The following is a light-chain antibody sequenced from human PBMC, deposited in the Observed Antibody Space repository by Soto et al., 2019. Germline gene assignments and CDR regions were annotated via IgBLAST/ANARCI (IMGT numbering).Light chain of an antibody. J-gene: IGLJ3*02. V-gene: IGLV1-40*01. Sequence: QSVLTQPPSVSGAPGQRVTISCTGSSSNIGAGYDVHWYQQLPGTAPKLLIYGNSNRPSGVPDRFSGSKSGTSASMAITVLQAEDEADDYCQYYDSSLSGWVFGGGTKLTV. CDR2: GNS. CDR1: SSNIGAGYD. CDR3: QYYDSSLSGWV.